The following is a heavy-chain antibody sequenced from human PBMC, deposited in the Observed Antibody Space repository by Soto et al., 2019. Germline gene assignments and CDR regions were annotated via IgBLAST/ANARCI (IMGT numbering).Heavy chain of an antibody. CDR3: ARYVATSPAGWFEP. CDR2: IYWDDDN. Sequence: QITLKESGPTLVKPTQTLTLTCTFSGFSLSNNGEAVGWFRQSPGKALEWLVLIYWDDDNRYNPTLRTRLSTTKDNSKNQLVLTLTNMDPLDTATYYCARYVATSPAGWFEPWGQGIPVTVSS. V-gene: IGHV2-5*02. J-gene: IGHJ5*02. D-gene: IGHD3-10*02. CDR1: GFSLSNNGEA.